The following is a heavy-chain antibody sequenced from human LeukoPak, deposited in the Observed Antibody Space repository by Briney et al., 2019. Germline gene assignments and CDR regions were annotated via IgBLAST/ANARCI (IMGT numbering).Heavy chain of an antibody. J-gene: IGHJ5*02. V-gene: IGHV3-53*01. CDR1: GFTVPSNS. Sequence: PGGSLRLSCAASGFTVPSNSMNWVRQAPGKGLEWVSVISTGDEIHYAESVRGRFTISRDSSSNTLSLHMNSLRVEDTAIYYCATSQGPGNHWFDPWGQGTLVTVSS. CDR2: ISTGDEI. CDR3: ATSQGPGNHWFDP.